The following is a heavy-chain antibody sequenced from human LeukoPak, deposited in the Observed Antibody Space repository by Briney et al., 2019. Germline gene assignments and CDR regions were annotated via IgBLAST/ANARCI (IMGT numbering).Heavy chain of an antibody. CDR3: AKNSRNYYDSSGYYPGDYFDY. CDR1: GFTFSSYA. Sequence: GGSLRLSCAASGFTFSSYAMSWVRQAPGKGLEWVSAISGSGGSTYYADSVKGRFTISRDNSKNTLYLQMNSLRAEDTAVYYCAKNSRNYYDSSGYYPGDYFDYWGQGTLVTVSS. CDR2: ISGSGGST. D-gene: IGHD3-22*01. J-gene: IGHJ4*02. V-gene: IGHV3-23*01.